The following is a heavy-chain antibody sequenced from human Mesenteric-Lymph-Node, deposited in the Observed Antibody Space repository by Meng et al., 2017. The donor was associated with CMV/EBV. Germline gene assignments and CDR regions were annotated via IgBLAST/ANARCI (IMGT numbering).Heavy chain of an antibody. V-gene: IGHV3-33*01. CDR3: ATDSGSAPFDY. D-gene: IGHD3-10*01. Sequence: CAASGFTFSSYDIHLVRQTPGKGLEWVAVIWSDGSNKYYTDSVKGRFTISRDNSKSTLYLQMNSLWAEDTAVYYCATDSGSAPFDYWGQGTLVTVSS. J-gene: IGHJ4*02. CDR1: GFTFSSYD. CDR2: IWSDGSNK.